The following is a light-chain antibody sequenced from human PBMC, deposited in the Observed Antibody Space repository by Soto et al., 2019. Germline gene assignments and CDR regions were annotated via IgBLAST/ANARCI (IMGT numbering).Light chain of an antibody. CDR2: GAS. V-gene: IGKV3-20*01. J-gene: IGKJ1*01. CDR1: QSVSSSY. Sequence: EIVLTQSPGTLSLSPGERATLSCRASQSVSSSYLAWYQQKPGQAPRLLIYGASSRATGNPDRFSGSGSGTDFTLTISRLEPEDFAVYYCQQYGSSPGTFGHWTKVEIK. CDR3: QQYGSSPGT.